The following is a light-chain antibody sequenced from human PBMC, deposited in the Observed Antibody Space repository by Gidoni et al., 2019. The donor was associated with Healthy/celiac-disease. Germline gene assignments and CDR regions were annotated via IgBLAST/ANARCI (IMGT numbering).Light chain of an antibody. V-gene: IGKV3-20*01. Sequence: EIVLTQPPGTLSFSPGERATLSCRASQSVSSSDLAWYQQKPGQAPRLLIYGASSRATGIPDRFSGSGSGTDFTLTISRLEPEDFAVYYCQQYGSSPGTFGQGTKLEIK. CDR3: QQYGSSPGT. J-gene: IGKJ2*01. CDR1: QSVSSSD. CDR2: GAS.